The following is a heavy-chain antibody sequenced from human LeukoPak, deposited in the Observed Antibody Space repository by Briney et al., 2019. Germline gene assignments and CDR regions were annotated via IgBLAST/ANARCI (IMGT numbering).Heavy chain of an antibody. D-gene: IGHD3-10*01. CDR3: ARGPYGSGSSYYYYYMDV. J-gene: IGHJ6*03. CDR2: IYTSGST. CDR1: GVSISGNY. V-gene: IGHV4-4*07. Sequence: PSETLSLTCTVSGVSISGNYWSWIRQPAGKGLEWIGRIYTSGSTNYNPSLKSRVTMSVDTSKNQFSLKLSSVTAADTAVYYCARGPYGSGSSYYYYYMDVWGKGTTVTISS.